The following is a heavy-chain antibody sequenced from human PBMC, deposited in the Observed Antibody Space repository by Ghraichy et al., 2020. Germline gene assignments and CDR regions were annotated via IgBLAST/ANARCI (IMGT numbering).Heavy chain of an antibody. J-gene: IGHJ4*02. CDR2: IFHSGST. Sequence: SQTLSLTCVVSGASISDHWWSWVRQPPGKGLEWVGEIFHSGSTNYNLSLKGRVTVSVDKSKNQSFLELRSVTAADTAVYYCASRHYTDFYWGQGTLVTVSS. CDR1: GASISDHW. CDR3: ASRHYTDFY. V-gene: IGHV4-4*02. D-gene: IGHD3/OR15-3a*01.